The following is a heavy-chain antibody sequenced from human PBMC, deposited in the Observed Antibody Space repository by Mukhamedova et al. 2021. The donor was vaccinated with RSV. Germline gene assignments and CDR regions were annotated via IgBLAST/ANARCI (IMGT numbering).Heavy chain of an antibody. V-gene: IGHV5-51*01. CDR3: ARPLNWNDAFSAFDI. D-gene: IGHD1-1*01. CDR2: GDSDT. Sequence: GDSDTRYSPSFQGQVTISADKSISTAYLQWSSLKASDTAMYYCARPLNWNDAFSAFDIWGQGTMVTVSS. J-gene: IGHJ3*02.